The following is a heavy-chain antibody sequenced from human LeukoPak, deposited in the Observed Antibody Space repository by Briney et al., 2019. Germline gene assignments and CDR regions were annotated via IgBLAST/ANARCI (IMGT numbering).Heavy chain of an antibody. CDR2: IIPILGIA. CDR3: ARAPYDSSGYYYAY. V-gene: IGHV1-69*04. D-gene: IGHD3-22*01. J-gene: IGHJ4*02. Sequence: ASVKVSCKASGCTFSSYAISWVRQAPGQGLEWMGRIIPILGIANYAQKFQGRVTITADKSTSTAYMELSSLRSEDTAVYYCARAPYDSSGYYYAYWGQGTLVTVSS. CDR1: GCTFSSYA.